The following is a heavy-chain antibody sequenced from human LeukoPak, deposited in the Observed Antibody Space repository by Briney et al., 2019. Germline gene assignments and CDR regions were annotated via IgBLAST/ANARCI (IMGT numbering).Heavy chain of an antibody. V-gene: IGHV3-11*01. CDR3: ARARRSSWPFDY. J-gene: IGHJ4*02. CDR2: ISNSGSNI. Sequence: GRSLRLSCAASGFTFCDYYMSSICQAPGKGLEWVTYISNSGSNISYANSVKGLFTISRDNAKNSLYLQMNCLRAEDTDVYYCARARRSSWPFDYWGQGTLVSVSS. D-gene: IGHD6-13*01. CDR1: GFTFCDYY.